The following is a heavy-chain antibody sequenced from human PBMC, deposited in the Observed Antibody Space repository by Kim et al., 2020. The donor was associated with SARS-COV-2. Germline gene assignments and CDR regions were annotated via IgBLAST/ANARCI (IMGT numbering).Heavy chain of an antibody. V-gene: IGHV3-48*03. CDR3: GRVGAEYGGF. J-gene: IGHJ1*01. CDR2: ISGSGSSI. Sequence: GGSLRLSCAASGFTFSSYEMDWVRQAPGKGLEWVSYISGSGSSIYYADSVKGRFTISRDNAKNSLFLQMNSLSAEDTAVYYCGRVGAEYGGFWGQGTLVTVSS. CDR1: GFTFSSYE. D-gene: IGHD4-17*01.